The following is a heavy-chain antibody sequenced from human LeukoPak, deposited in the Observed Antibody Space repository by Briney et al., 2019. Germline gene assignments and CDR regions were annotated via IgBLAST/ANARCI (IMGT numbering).Heavy chain of an antibody. CDR1: GGSFSSYY. CDR3: ARGLSSRYTT. J-gene: IGHJ4*02. CDR2: INHSGST. Sequence: SETLSLTCAVYGGSFSSYYWSWIRQPPGKGLEWIGEINHSGSTNYNPSLKSRVTISVDTSKNQFSLKLSSVTAADTAVYYCARGLSSRYTTWGQGTLVTVSS. V-gene: IGHV4-34*01. D-gene: IGHD1-1*01.